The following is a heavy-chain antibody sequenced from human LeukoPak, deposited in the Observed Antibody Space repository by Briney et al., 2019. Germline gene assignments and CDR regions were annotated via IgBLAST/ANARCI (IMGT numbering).Heavy chain of an antibody. CDR2: VHLDGRT. CDR3: AREGGFYRPLDY. D-gene: IGHD3-3*01. J-gene: IGHJ4*02. V-gene: IGHV4-4*02. CDR1: GGSISSTNW. Sequence: PWETLSLTCGVSGGSISSTNWWTWIRPPPGKGLEWIGEVHLDGRTNYNPSLESRLTMSVDLSENHTSLKLTSVTAADTAVYYCAREGGFYRPLDYTGQGTLVTVSS.